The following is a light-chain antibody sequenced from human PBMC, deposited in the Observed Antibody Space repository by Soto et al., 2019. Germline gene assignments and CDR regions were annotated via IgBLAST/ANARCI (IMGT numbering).Light chain of an antibody. CDR1: QSIRRS. J-gene: IGKJ1*01. CDR3: QQYKSYWT. V-gene: IGKV1-5*01. CDR2: AAS. Sequence: DIQMTQSPSSLSASVADRVTITCRASQSIRRSLNWYQQKPGKAPNLLIYAASSLQTGVPSRFSGSGSGTEFTLTISSLQPDDFATYYCQQYKSYWTFGQGTKVEIK.